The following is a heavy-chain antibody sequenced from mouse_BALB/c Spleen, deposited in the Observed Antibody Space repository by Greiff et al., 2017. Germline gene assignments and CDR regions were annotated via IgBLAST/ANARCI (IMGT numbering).Heavy chain of an antibody. CDR3: TRYLPFITTVVGDAMDY. D-gene: IGHD1-1*01. J-gene: IGHJ4*01. CDR1: GYTFTSYV. CDR2: INPYNDGT. V-gene: IGHV1-14*01. Sequence: EVQLQQSGPELVKPGASVKMSCKASGYTFTSYVMHWVKQKPGQGLEWIGYINPYNDGTKYNEKFKGKATLTSDKSSSTAYMELSSLTSEDSAVYYCTRYLPFITTVVGDAMDYWGQGTSVTVSS.